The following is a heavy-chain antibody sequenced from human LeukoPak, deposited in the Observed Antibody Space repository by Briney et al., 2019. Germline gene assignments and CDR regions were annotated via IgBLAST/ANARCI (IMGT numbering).Heavy chain of an antibody. J-gene: IGHJ3*02. CDR2: ISGSGGST. Sequence: GGSLRLSCAASGFTFSSYAMSWVRQAPGKGLEWVSAISGSGGSTYYADSVKGRFTISRDSSKNTLYLQMNSLRAEDTAVYYCAKLYYDFWSGYYSTPDDAFDIWGQGTMVTVSS. CDR1: GFTFSSYA. CDR3: AKLYYDFWSGYYSTPDDAFDI. D-gene: IGHD3-3*01. V-gene: IGHV3-23*01.